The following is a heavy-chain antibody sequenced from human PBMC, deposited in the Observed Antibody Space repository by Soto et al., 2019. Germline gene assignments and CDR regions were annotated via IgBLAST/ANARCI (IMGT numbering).Heavy chain of an antibody. D-gene: IGHD3-22*01. CDR1: GCTFSCYA. CDR3: GLRRLRDSMDLDY. J-gene: IGHJ4*02. V-gene: IGHV1-18*01. CDR2: ISTNHGKT. Sequence: ASVKVSCKASGCTFSCYAISWVRQAHGQGLEWMGWISTNHGKTNYAQKLQGRVTMTTDTSTSTAYMELRSLRSDDTAVYSCGLRRLRDSMDLDYWGQGTLVTVSS.